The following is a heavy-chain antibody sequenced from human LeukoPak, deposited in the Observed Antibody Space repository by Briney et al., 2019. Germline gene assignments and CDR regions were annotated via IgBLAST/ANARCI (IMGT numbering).Heavy chain of an antibody. J-gene: IGHJ6*02. Sequence: ASVKVSCKASGYTFTGYYMHWVPQAPGQGLEWMGWINPNSGGTNYAQKFQGRVTMTRDTSISTAYMELSRLRSDDTAVYYCARVDCSSTSCFRSYGMDVWGQGTTVTVSS. D-gene: IGHD2-2*01. CDR2: INPNSGGT. CDR1: GYTFTGYY. CDR3: ARVDCSSTSCFRSYGMDV. V-gene: IGHV1-2*02.